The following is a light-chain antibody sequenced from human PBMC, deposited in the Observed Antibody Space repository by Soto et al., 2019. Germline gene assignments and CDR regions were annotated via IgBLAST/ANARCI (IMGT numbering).Light chain of an antibody. Sequence: QSVLTQPASVSGSPGQSITISCTGTSSDVGGYNYVSWYQQHPGKAPKLMVYDVSNRPSGVSNRFSGSKSGNTASLTISGLQDEDDADYYCSSYTSSSPRVFGGGTKLTVL. CDR1: SSDVGGYNY. J-gene: IGLJ2*01. CDR2: DVS. V-gene: IGLV2-14*01. CDR3: SSYTSSSPRV.